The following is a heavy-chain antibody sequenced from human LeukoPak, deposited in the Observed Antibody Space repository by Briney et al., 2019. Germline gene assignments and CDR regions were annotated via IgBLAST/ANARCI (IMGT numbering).Heavy chain of an antibody. CDR1: GFTFSSYA. CDR2: ISGSGGGT. CDR3: ARRGSGWYIDY. D-gene: IGHD6-19*01. V-gene: IGHV3-23*01. J-gene: IGHJ4*02. Sequence: GGSLRLSCAASGFTFSSYAMSWVRQAPEKGLEWVSTISGSGGGTYYADSVKGRFTISRDDSKNTLYLQMKSLRAEDTAVYYCARRGSGWYIDYWGQGTLVTVSP.